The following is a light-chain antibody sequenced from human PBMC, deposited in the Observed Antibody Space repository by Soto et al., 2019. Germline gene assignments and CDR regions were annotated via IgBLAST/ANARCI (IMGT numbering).Light chain of an antibody. CDR2: TAS. V-gene: IGKV1-9*01. J-gene: IGKJ1*01. CDR1: QGISTY. Sequence: DIQLTQSPSFLSASVGATVTITCRASQGISTYLAWYQQKPEKAPKLLIYTASTLQSGVPSRFSGSGSGTEFTLTISNLQPEDFATYYCLQVNSYPRTFGQGTKVEIK. CDR3: LQVNSYPRT.